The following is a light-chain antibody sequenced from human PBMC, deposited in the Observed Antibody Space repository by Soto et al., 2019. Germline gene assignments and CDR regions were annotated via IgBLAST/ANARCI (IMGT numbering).Light chain of an antibody. CDR1: QGIRND. CDR2: GAS. CDR3: QQTYDNPPT. J-gene: IGKJ1*01. Sequence: IQMTQSPSSLSASVGDRVTITCRASQGIRNDLGWYQQKPGKAPKLLIFGASSLQSGVPARFSGSGSGTDFLLSISSLQPEDFATYYCQQTYDNPPTFGQGTKVDI. V-gene: IGKV1-39*01.